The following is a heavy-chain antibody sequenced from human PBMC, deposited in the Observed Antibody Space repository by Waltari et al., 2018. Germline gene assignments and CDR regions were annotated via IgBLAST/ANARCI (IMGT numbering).Heavy chain of an antibody. J-gene: IGHJ4*02. V-gene: IGHV3-23*04. CDR2: IRGSGSAP. Sequence: EVQVVESGGALVQPGGSLRLSCTASGFTFSSYPITWVRQAPGTGLRLVCDIRGSGSAPSYADSVKGRFTIPRDNSRNTVYLQMNSLRVEDTAVYFCARDTNFHFDSWGQGTLVTVSS. CDR3: ARDTNFHFDS. D-gene: IGHD3-3*01. CDR1: GFTFSSYP.